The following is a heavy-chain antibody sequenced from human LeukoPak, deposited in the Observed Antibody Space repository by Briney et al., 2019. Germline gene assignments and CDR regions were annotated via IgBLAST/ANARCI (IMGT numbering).Heavy chain of an antibody. J-gene: IGHJ3*02. CDR1: GFTFSHHW. CDR3: VREGLPNAFDI. D-gene: IGHD2-15*01. CDR2: MSSDVSST. Sequence: GGSLRLSCAASGFTFSHHWMSWVRQAPGKGLVWVSHMSSDVSSTNYADSVKGRFIISRDNARNTLYLQMNSLRAEDTALYYCVREGLPNAFDIWGQGTMVTASS. V-gene: IGHV3-74*01.